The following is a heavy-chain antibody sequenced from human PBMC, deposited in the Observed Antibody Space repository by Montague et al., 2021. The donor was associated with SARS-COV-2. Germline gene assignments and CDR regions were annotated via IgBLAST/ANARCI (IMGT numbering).Heavy chain of an antibody. Sequence: SETLSLTCTVSSDSVSSGNYFWTWIRQPPGKGLEWIGYIFYTGSANYTPSLKSRVTMSVDTSKNQFSLKLRSVTAAAAAVYYCASGARQGYGFRLGSFDYWGQGTLVTVSS. CDR2: IFYTGSA. J-gene: IGHJ4*02. CDR3: ASGARQGYGFRLGSFDY. V-gene: IGHV4-61*01. D-gene: IGHD3-10*01. CDR1: SDSVSSGNYF.